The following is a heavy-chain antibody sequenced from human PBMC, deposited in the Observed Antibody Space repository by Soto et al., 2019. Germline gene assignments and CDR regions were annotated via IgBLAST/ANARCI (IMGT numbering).Heavy chain of an antibody. D-gene: IGHD3-3*01. Sequence: PGGSLRLSCAASGFTFSSYGMHWVRQAPGKGLEWVAVISYDGSNKYYADSVKGRFTISRDNSKNTLYLQMNSLRAEDTAVYYCAKDTTYYDFWSGYYYFDYWGQGT. CDR2: ISYDGSNK. V-gene: IGHV3-30*18. J-gene: IGHJ4*02. CDR3: AKDTTYYDFWSGYYYFDY. CDR1: GFTFSSYG.